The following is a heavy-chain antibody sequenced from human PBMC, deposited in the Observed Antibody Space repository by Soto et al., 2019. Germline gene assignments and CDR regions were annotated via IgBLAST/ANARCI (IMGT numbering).Heavy chain of an antibody. CDR2: ISGSGATT. V-gene: IGHV3-23*01. J-gene: IGHJ6*02. CDR3: AKPPYSSSTFYYYGMDV. CDR1: GFTFSSYA. Sequence: EEQLLESGGGLVQPGGSLRLSCAASGFTFSSYAMSWVRQAPGKVLEWVSAISGSGATTYHADSVKGRFTISRENSKNTLYLQMNSLRAEDTAVYYCAKPPYSSSTFYYYGMDVWGRGTTVTVSS. D-gene: IGHD6-6*01.